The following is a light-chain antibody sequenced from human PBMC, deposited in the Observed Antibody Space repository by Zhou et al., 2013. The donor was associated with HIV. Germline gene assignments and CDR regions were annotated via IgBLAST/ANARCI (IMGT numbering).Light chain of an antibody. V-gene: IGKV1-5*03. CDR2: KAS. CDR3: QQYNTYSLS. J-gene: IGKJ4*01. CDR1: ESISNW. Sequence: DIQMTQSPSTVSASVGDRVTITCRASESISNWLAWYQQKPGKAPKLLIYKASTLESGVSSRFSGSGSGTEFSLTISSLQPDDFATYYCQQYNTYSLSFGGGTKVEIK.